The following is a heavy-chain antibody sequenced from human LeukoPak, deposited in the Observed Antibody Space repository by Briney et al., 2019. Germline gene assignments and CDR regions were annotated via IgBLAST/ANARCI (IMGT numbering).Heavy chain of an antibody. V-gene: IGHV3-23*01. J-gene: IGHJ3*02. Sequence: GGSLRLSCAASGFTFSSYAMSWVRQAPGKGLEWVSVFSGSGGSTYYADSVKGRFTISRDNSKNTLYLQMNSLRVEDTAVYYCARHTRRAFDIWGQGTMVTVSS. CDR1: GFTFSSYA. CDR2: FSGSGGST. D-gene: IGHD1-26*01. CDR3: ARHTRRAFDI.